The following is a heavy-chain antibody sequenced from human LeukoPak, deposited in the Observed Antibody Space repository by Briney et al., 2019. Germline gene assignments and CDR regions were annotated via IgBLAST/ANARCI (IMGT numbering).Heavy chain of an antibody. CDR1: GFTFGSYS. D-gene: IGHD6-13*01. Sequence: GGSLRLSCAASGFTFGSYSMNWVRQAPGKGLEWVSYISSSSSTIYYADSVKGRFTISRDNAKNSLYLQMNSLRAEDTAVYYCARDGGAAAGTGPPTSGAFDIWGQGTMVTVSS. J-gene: IGHJ3*02. V-gene: IGHV3-48*04. CDR3: ARDGGAAAGTGPPTSGAFDI. CDR2: ISSSSSTI.